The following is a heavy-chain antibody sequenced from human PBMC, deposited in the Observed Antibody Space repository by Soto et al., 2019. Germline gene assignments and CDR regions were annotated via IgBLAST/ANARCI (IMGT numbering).Heavy chain of an antibody. CDR1: GGTFSSYA. D-gene: IGHD7-27*01. CDR3: VGWVTGERKRGTEEDAFDI. V-gene: IGHV1-69*01. CDR2: IIPIFGTA. Sequence: QVQLVQSGAEVKKPGSSVKVSCKASGGTFSSYAISWVRQAPGQGLEWMGGIIPIFGTANYAQKFQGRVTITADEATETADRERRGLRSEEAAVNSGVGWVTGERKRGTEEDAFDIWGQGTMVTVSS. J-gene: IGHJ3*02.